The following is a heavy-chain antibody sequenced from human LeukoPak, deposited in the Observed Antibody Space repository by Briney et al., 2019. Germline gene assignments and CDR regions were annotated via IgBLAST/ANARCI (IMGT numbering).Heavy chain of an antibody. CDR3: ARLMGATMLLDH. D-gene: IGHD1-26*01. J-gene: IGHJ4*02. CDR2: IIPIFGTA. V-gene: IGHV1-69*13. CDR1: GGTFSSYA. Sequence: GASVKVSCKASGGTFSSYAISWVRQAPGQGLEWMGGIIPIFGTANYAQKFQGRVTITADESTSTAYMELSSLRSEDTAVYYCARLMGATMLLDHWGQGTLVTVSS.